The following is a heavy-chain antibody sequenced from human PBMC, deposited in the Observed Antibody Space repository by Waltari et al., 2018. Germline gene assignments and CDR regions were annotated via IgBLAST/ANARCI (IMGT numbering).Heavy chain of an antibody. V-gene: IGHV4-39*01. CDR1: GGSIDTPKHY. J-gene: IGHJ3*01. CDR2: LSYAGTT. Sequence: QLQLQESGPGPVKPSETLSLTCRVSGGSIDTPKHYWSWIRQPPGQGLEWIGTLSYAGTTYTNPSLRSRLTMSRDTSKNQLSLTLGSTTAADTAVYYCATYIGASVGTAAFDVWGQGTMVTVSS. D-gene: IGHD5-12*01. CDR3: ATYIGASVGTAAFDV.